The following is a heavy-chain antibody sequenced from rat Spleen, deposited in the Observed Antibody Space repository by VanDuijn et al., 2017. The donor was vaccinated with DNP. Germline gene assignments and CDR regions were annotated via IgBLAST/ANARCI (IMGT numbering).Heavy chain of an antibody. CDR3: ARGYDGYLFDY. CDR1: GFSFRDYD. Sequence: EVQLVESGGGLVQPGRSLKLSCVASGFSFRDYDMAWVRQVPGKGLEWIASITSGSGTTSYPDSVKGRFTISRDDAKNTLSLQMNSLRSEDMATYYCARGYDGYLFDYWGQGVMVTVSS. V-gene: IGHV5S13*01. CDR2: ITSGSGTT. J-gene: IGHJ2*01. D-gene: IGHD1-12*03.